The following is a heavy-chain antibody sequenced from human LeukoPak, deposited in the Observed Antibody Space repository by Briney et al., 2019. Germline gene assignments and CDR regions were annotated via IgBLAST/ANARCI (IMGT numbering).Heavy chain of an antibody. CDR3: ARGQTYYYDSSTYVDY. CDR1: GGSIRSSYYY. J-gene: IGHJ4*02. CDR2: IYDSGST. Sequence: HSETLSLTCTVSGGSIRSSYYYWGWIRQPPGKGLEWIGSIYDSGSTYYNPSLKSRVTISVDTSKNQFSLKLNSVTAADTAVYYCARGQTYYYDSSTYVDYWGRGTLVAVSS. D-gene: IGHD3-22*01. V-gene: IGHV4-39*01.